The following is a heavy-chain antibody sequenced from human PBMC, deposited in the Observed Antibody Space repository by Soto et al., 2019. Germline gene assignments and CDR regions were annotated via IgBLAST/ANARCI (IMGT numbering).Heavy chain of an antibody. V-gene: IGHV1-69*02. D-gene: IGHD1-1*01. J-gene: IGHJ6*02. CDR1: GGTISKST. Sequence: QVQQVQSGAEVKKPGTSVKVSCKASGGTISKSTNSWVRQAPGQRLEWMGRIIPILGIANYAQKLQGRVTITADKSTSTAYMELSSLRSEDTAVSYCASAGGFSYYYYGMDVWGQGTTVTVSS. CDR2: IIPILGIA. CDR3: ASAGGFSYYYYGMDV.